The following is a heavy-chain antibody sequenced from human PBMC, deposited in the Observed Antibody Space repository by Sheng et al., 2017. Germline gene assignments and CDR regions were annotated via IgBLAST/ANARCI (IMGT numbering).Heavy chain of an antibody. CDR2: IKQDGSEK. D-gene: IGHD6-19*01. Sequence: EVQLVESGGGLVQPGGSLRLSCAASGFTFSSYWMSWVRQAPGKGLEWVANIKQDGSEKYYVDSVKGRFTISRDNAKNSLYLQMNSLRAEDTAVYYCARDCRAVAAFWNDYWGQGTLVTVSS. V-gene: IGHV3-7*01. CDR1: GFTFSSYW. J-gene: IGHJ4*02. CDR3: ARDCRAVAAFWNDY.